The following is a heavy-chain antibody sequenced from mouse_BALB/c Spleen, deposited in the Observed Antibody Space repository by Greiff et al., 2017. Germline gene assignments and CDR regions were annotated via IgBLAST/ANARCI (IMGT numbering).Heavy chain of an antibody. CDR3: VSSYAMDY. CDR1: GFTFNTYA. Sequence: GGGLVQPKGSLKLSCAASGFTFNTYAMNWVRQAPGKGLEWVARIRSKSNNYATYYADSVKDRFTISRDDSQSMLYLQMNNLKTEDTAMYYCVSSYAMDYWGQGTSVTVSS. J-gene: IGHJ4*01. CDR2: IRSKSNNYAT. V-gene: IGHV10-1*02.